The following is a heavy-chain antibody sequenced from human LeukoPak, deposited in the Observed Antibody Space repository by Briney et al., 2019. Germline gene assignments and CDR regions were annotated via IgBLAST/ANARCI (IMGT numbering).Heavy chain of an antibody. J-gene: IGHJ6*02. CDR1: GFTFSSYG. CDR3: ARERYGMDV. Sequence: GRSLRLPCAASGFTFSSYGMHWVRQAPGKGLEWVAVIWYDGSNKYYADSVKGRFTISRDNSKNTLYLQMNSLRAEDTAVYYCARERYGMDVWGQGTTVTVSS. CDR2: IWYDGSNK. V-gene: IGHV3-33*01.